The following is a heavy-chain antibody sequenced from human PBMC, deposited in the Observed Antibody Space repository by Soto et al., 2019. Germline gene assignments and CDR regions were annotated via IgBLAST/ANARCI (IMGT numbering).Heavy chain of an antibody. CDR2: INPIGGST. V-gene: IGHV1-46*01. CDR1: GYYFISYY. J-gene: IGHJ4*02. Sequence: ASVKVSCKASGYYFISYYIHWVRQAPGQGLEWMGAINPIGGSTNYAKKFQGRVTMTRDTSTSTVYMELSSLRSEDTAFYYCARAGCGADCSADYWGKGNLVTVSS. D-gene: IGHD2-21*02. CDR3: ARAGCGADCSADY.